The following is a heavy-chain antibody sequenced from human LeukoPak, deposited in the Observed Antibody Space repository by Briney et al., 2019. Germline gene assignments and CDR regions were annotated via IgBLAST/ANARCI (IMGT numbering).Heavy chain of an antibody. V-gene: IGHV3-53*01. D-gene: IGHD3-10*01. Sequence: GGSLRLSRAASGFTVSSNYMSCVRDAPGRGLEWASVIYSGGSTYTADSVKGRFTISRENSKNTLYLQMNRRRAEDTAVYYCERGAGSYEYYMDVWGKGTTVTVS. CDR1: GFTVSSNY. J-gene: IGHJ6*03. CDR3: ERGAGSYEYYMDV. CDR2: IYSGGST.